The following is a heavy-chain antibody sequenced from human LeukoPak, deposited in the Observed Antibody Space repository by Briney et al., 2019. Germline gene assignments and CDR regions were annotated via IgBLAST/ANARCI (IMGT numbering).Heavy chain of an antibody. CDR3: AKDSKIVGATFRSYHYMDV. CDR2: INTSGST. V-gene: IGHV4-61*02. D-gene: IGHD1-26*01. CDR1: GGSISSGSYY. J-gene: IGHJ6*03. Sequence: SETLSLTCTVSGGSISSGSYYWTWIRQPAGKGLEWIGRINTSGSTNYNFSLKSRVTISVDTSRNQFSLKLSSVTAADTAVYYCAKDSKIVGATFRSYHYMDVWGKGTAVTVSS.